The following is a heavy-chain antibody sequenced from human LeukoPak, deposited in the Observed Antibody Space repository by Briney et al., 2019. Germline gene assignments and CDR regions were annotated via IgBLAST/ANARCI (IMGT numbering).Heavy chain of an antibody. CDR3: ARLTNWNGDFDY. CDR1: GGSISSYY. Sequence: PSETLSLTCTVSGGSISSYYWSWIRQPAGKGLEWIGYIYYSGSTNYNPSLKSRVTISVDTSKNQFSLKLSSVTAADTAVYYCARLTNWNGDFDYWGQGTLVTVSS. V-gene: IGHV4-59*08. D-gene: IGHD1-1*01. J-gene: IGHJ4*02. CDR2: IYYSGST.